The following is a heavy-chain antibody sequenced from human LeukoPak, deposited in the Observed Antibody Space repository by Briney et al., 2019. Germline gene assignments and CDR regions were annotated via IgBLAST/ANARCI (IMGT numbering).Heavy chain of an antibody. Sequence: ASVKVSCKASGYTFTSYYMHWVRQAPGQGLEWMGIINPSGGSASYAQKFQGRVTMTRDTSTSTVYMELSSLRSEDTAVYYCARDASYYDSSGYYYDYWGQGTLVTVSS. J-gene: IGHJ4*02. V-gene: IGHV1-46*01. CDR1: GYTFTSYY. CDR3: ARDASYYDSSGYYYDY. CDR2: INPSGGSA. D-gene: IGHD3-22*01.